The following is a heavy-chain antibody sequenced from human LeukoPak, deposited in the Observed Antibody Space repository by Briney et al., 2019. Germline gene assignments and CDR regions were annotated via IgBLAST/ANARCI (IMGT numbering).Heavy chain of an antibody. Sequence: GGSLRLSCAASGFTFSSYAMSWVRQAPGKGLEWVSAISGSGGSTYYADSVKGRFTISRDNSKNTPYLQINSLRAEDTAVYYCAKGSKMATITVGFDYWGQGTLVTVSS. CDR3: AKGSKMATITVGFDY. CDR1: GFTFSSYA. D-gene: IGHD5-24*01. V-gene: IGHV3-23*01. J-gene: IGHJ4*02. CDR2: ISGSGGST.